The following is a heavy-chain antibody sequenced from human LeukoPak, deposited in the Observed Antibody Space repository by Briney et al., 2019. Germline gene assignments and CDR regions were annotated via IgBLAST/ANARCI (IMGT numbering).Heavy chain of an antibody. Sequence: GGSLRLSCAASGFTFSTYAMSWVRQAPGKGLEWVSAISGSGGSTYYADSVKGRFTISRDNSKNTLYLQMNSLRAEDAAVYYCAKALVVVTAIPGFDYWGQGTLVTVSS. CDR1: GFTFSTYA. V-gene: IGHV3-23*01. CDR2: ISGSGGST. CDR3: AKALVVVTAIPGFDY. J-gene: IGHJ4*02. D-gene: IGHD2-21*02.